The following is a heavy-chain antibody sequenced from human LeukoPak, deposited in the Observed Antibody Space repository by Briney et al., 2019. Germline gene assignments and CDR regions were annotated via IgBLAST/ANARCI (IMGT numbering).Heavy chain of an antibody. CDR1: GFTFSSYA. V-gene: IGHV3-23*01. CDR3: AKAPFGGVIAFDY. D-gene: IGHD3-16*01. J-gene: IGHJ4*02. Sequence: HPGGSLRLSCAASGFTFSSYAMSWVRQAPGKGLEWDSAISGSGGSTYYADSVKGRFTISRDNSKNTLYLQMNSLRSEDTAVYYCAKAPFGGVIAFDYWGQGTLVTVSS. CDR2: ISGSGGST.